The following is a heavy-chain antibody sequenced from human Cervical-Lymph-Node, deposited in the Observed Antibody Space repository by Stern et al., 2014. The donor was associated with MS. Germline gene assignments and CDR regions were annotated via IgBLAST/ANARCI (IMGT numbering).Heavy chain of an antibody. CDR1: GGSISSYY. J-gene: IGHJ4*02. V-gene: IGHV4-59*01. CDR3: AQGNYGDYVRFDY. CDR2: IYYSGST. Sequence: QLVQSGPGLVKPSETLSLTCTVSGGSISSYYWSWIRQPPGKGLEWIGYIYYSGSTNYNPSLKSRVTISVDTSKNQFSLKLSSVTAADTAVYYCAQGNYGDYVRFDYWGQGTLITVSS. D-gene: IGHD4-17*01.